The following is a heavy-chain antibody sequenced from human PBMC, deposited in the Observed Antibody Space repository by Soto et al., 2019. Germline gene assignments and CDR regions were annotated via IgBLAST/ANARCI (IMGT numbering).Heavy chain of an antibody. CDR2: ISGSGA. CDR1: GFTFSNYT. J-gene: IGHJ4*02. CDR3: AKDSWGGTVSGWSLES. D-gene: IGHD6-19*01. Sequence: EVKLLESGGGLVQRGGSLRLSCAASGFTFSNYTMSWVRQAPGKGLEWVSVISGSGAFYADSVKGRFTISRDHSKNTLYLQMNSLRCADTAVYYCAKDSWGGTVSGWSLESWGKGTLVAVSS. V-gene: IGHV3-23*01.